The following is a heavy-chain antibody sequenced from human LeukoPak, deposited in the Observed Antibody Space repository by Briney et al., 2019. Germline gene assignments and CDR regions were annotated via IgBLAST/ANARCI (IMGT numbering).Heavy chain of an antibody. CDR1: GFTVSSNY. V-gene: IGHV3-66*01. CDR3: AREGDYYDSSGYSGAVGAFDI. D-gene: IGHD3-22*01. CDR2: IYSGGST. Sequence: GGSLRLSCAASGFTVSSNYMSRVRQAPGKGLEWVSVIYSGGSTYYADSVKGRFTISRDNSKNTLYLQMNSLRAEDTAVYYCAREGDYYDSSGYSGAVGAFDIWGQGTMVTVSS. J-gene: IGHJ3*02.